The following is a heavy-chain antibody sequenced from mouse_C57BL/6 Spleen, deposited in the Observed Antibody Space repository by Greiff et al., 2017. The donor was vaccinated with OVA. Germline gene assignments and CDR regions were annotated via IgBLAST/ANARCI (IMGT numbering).Heavy chain of an antibody. CDR1: GYTFTDYE. Sequence: QVQLQQSGAELVRPGASVTLSCKASGYTFTDYEMHWVKQTPVHGLEWIGAIDPETGGTAYNQKFKGKAILTADKSSSTAYMELRSLTSEDSAVYYCTRFYYYGSSFPYFDYWGQGTTRTVSS. V-gene: IGHV1-15*01. D-gene: IGHD1-1*01. CDR3: TRFYYYGSSFPYFDY. CDR2: IDPETGGT. J-gene: IGHJ2*01.